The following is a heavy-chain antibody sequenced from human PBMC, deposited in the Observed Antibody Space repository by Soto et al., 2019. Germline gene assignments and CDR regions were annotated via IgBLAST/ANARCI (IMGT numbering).Heavy chain of an antibody. CDR2: IKHDTSEA. D-gene: IGHD3-16*02. CDR3: ARDGLLFSGPYRPSRFDY. V-gene: IGHV3-7*03. J-gene: IGHJ4*02. CDR1: GFKFSNYW. Sequence: LRLSCAASGFKFSNYWMSWVRQAPGKGLEWVGNIKHDTSEAHYADSVKGRFTITRDNIKNFLFLQMNGLRADDTASYYCARDGLLFSGPYRPSRFDYWGLGTLVTVSS.